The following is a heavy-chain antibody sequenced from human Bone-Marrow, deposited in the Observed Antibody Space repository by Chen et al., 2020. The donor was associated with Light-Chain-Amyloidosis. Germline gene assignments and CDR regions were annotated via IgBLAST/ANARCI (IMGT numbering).Heavy chain of an antibody. CDR1: GYTFPNYW. CDR2: SYPDDSDA. D-gene: IGHD5-12*01. J-gene: IGHJ4*02. V-gene: IGHV5-51*01. Sequence: EVQLEQSGPEVKKPGESLKISCKGSGYTFPNYWIGWVRQMTGKGLEWLGVSYPDDSDAGTSPSVEGQGTGAADRSRTTAYLRWRSLKASDAAMYYCARRREGYNFDLWGLVTLVTVAS. CDR3: ARRREGYNFDL.